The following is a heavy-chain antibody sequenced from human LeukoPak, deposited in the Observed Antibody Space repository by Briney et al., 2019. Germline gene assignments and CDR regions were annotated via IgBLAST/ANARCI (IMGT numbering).Heavy chain of an antibody. J-gene: IGHJ3*02. Sequence: ASVKVSCKASGYTFTSYAMNWVRQAPGQRLEWMGWINAGNGNTKYSQKFQGRVTITRDTSASTAYMELSSLRSENTAVYYCAREGDWFGPHALDIWGQGTMVTVSS. D-gene: IGHD3-10*01. V-gene: IGHV1-3*01. CDR3: AREGDWFGPHALDI. CDR1: GYTFTSYA. CDR2: INAGNGNT.